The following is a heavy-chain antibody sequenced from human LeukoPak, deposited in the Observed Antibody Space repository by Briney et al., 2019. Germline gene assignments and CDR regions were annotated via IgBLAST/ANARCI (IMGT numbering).Heavy chain of an antibody. Sequence: GGSPRLSCAASGFTFSNFAMTWVRQAPGKGLEWVSSIVGSSSTYYADSLKGRFTISRDNAKNSLYPQMNSLRAEDTAVYYCARIGAGSSRDYWGQGTLVTVSS. V-gene: IGHV3-21*01. CDR1: GFTFSNFA. J-gene: IGHJ4*02. CDR3: ARIGAGSSRDY. D-gene: IGHD6-13*01. CDR2: IVGSSST.